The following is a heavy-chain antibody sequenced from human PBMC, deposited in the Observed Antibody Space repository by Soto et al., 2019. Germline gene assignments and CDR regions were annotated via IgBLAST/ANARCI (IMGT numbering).Heavy chain of an antibody. CDR2: IYTSGST. D-gene: IGHD6-25*01. Sequence: SETLSLTCTVSGGSISSYYWSWVRQPAGKGLEWIGRIYTSGSTNYNPSLQSRVTMSVDTSKNQFSLTLSFVTAADTAVYYCARGFSSGYTYGHDSWGQGTLVTVSS. CDR1: GGSISSYY. V-gene: IGHV4-4*07. CDR3: ARGFSSGYTYGHDS. J-gene: IGHJ4*02.